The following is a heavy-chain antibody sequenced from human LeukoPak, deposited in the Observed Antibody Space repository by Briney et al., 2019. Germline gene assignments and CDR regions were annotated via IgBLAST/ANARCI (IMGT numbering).Heavy chain of an antibody. CDR1: GFTFSSYS. CDR2: ISSRSDYI. V-gene: IGHV3-21*01. CDR3: ARGPVDAFDI. Sequence: TPGGSLRLSCAASGFTFSSYSMNWVRQAPGKGLEWVSSISSRSDYIYYADSVKGRFTISRDNAKNSLYLQMNSLRAEDTAVYYCARGPVDAFDIWGQGTMVTVSS. J-gene: IGHJ3*02.